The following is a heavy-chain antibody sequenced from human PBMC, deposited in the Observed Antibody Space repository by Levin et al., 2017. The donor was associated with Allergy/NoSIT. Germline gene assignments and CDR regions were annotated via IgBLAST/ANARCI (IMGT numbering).Heavy chain of an antibody. J-gene: IGHJ4*02. CDR1: GFTFSSFA. D-gene: IGHD4-11*01. Sequence: GGSPRLSCAASGFTFSSFAMHWVRQAPGEGLEYVSAISSNGAITRYANSVKGRVTISRDNSKSTLYLQMGSLRPEDMAVYYCARDSAGDYSNYIGYWGQGTLVTVSS. V-gene: IGHV3-64*01. CDR2: ISSNGAIT. CDR3: ARDSAGDYSNYIGY.